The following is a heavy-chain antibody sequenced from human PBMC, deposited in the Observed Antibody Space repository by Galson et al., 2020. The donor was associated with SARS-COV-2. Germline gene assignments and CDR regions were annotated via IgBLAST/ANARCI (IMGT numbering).Heavy chain of an antibody. J-gene: IGHJ4*02. CDR3: AGEDLGVSTSNAFVY. CDR1: GGSIGNYY. V-gene: IGHV4-59*01. CDR2: IYYSGST. Sequence: SETLSLTCTVSGGSIGNYYWSWIRQPPGKGLEWVGYIYYSGSTNYHPSLKSRVTISIDPSKNQFSLKVPSVTAADTAIYYCAGEDLGVSTSNAFVYWVQGSLVTVSS. D-gene: IGHD3-22*01.